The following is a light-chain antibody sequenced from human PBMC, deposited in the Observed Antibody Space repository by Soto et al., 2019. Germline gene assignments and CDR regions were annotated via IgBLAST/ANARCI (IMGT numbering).Light chain of an antibody. CDR1: QSVSSSY. V-gene: IGKV3-20*01. J-gene: IGKJ4*01. CDR3: QQSIRWPLT. Sequence: EIVLTQSPGTLSLSPGERATLSCRASQSVSSSYLAWYQQKPGQAPRLLIYGASSRATGIPGRFSGSGSGTDFTLTISRLEPEDFAVYYCQQSIRWPLTFGGGTKVDI. CDR2: GAS.